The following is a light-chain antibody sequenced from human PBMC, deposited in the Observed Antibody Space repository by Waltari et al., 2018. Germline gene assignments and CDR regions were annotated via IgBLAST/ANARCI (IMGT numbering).Light chain of an antibody. V-gene: IGLV3-25*03. Sequence: YELTQPPSVSVSPGQTARITCSAAALSNQYVSWYQQKPGQAPILLIFKDTERSSGIPGRFSGSNSGTIVTLTISGVQAQDEADYYCQSTHNSGAYVVFGGGTKLTVL. J-gene: IGLJ2*01. CDR2: KDT. CDR1: ALSNQY. CDR3: QSTHNSGAYVV.